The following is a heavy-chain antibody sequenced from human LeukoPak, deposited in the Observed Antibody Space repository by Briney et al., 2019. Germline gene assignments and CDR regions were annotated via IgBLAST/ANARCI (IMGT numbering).Heavy chain of an antibody. CDR1: GFTFSSYG. J-gene: IGHJ4*02. Sequence: GGSLGLSCAASGFTFSSYGMHWVRQAPGKGLEWVAVIWYDGSNKYYADSVKGRFTISRDNSKNTLYLQMNSLRAEDTAVYYCASAYCGGDCYPFDYWGQGTLVTVSS. CDR3: ASAYCGGDCYPFDY. V-gene: IGHV3-33*01. D-gene: IGHD2-21*02. CDR2: IWYDGSNK.